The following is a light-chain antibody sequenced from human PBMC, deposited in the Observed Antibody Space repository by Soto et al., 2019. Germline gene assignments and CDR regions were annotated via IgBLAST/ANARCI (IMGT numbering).Light chain of an antibody. CDR1: SSDVGAYKC. CDR3: SSYAGSNTHVV. CDR2: DVS. V-gene: IGLV2-11*01. Sequence: QSALTQPRSVSGSPGQSVTISCTGTSSDVGAYKCVSWYQQYPGKVPKLMIYDVSKRPSGVPDRFSGSKPGNTASLTISGLQAEDEADYYCSSYAGSNTHVVFGGGTKLTVL. J-gene: IGLJ2*01.